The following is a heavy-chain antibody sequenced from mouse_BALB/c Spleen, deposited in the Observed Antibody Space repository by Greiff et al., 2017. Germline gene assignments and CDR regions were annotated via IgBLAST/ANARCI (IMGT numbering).Heavy chain of an antibody. J-gene: IGHJ4*01. CDR1: GFTFSSYG. CDR2: INSNGGST. Sequence: EVMLVESGGGLVQPGGSLKLSCAASGFTFSSYGMSWVRQTPDKRLELVATINSNGGSTYYPDSVKGRFTISRDNAKNTLYLQMSSLKSEDTAMYYCARDYGSSAMDYWGQGTAVTVSS. CDR3: ARDYGSSAMDY. D-gene: IGHD1-1*01. V-gene: IGHV5-6-3*01.